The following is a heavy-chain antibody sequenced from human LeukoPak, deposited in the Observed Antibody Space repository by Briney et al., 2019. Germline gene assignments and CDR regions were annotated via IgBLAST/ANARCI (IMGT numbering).Heavy chain of an antibody. D-gene: IGHD3-22*01. Sequence: AGSLRLSCAASGFTISSYAMSWVRQAPGKGMEWVSAISGSGGRTYYADSVKGRFTISRDNSKNTLYLQMNSLRAEDTAVYDCAKGPYYYDSSGYSRRWFDPWGQGILVTVSS. CDR1: GFTISSYA. V-gene: IGHV3-23*01. J-gene: IGHJ5*02. CDR3: AKGPYYYDSSGYSRRWFDP. CDR2: ISGSGGRT.